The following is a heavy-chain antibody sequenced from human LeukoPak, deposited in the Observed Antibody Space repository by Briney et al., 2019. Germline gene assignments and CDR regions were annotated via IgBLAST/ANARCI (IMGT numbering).Heavy chain of an antibody. CDR2: INPNSGGT. Sequence: ASVTVSFKASGYTFTGYYMHWVRQAPGQGLEWMGRINPNSGGTNYAQKFQGRVTMTRDTSISTAYMELSRLRSDDTAVYYCARGSSSRHFDYWGQGTLVTVSS. V-gene: IGHV1-2*06. CDR1: GYTFTGYY. D-gene: IGHD6-6*01. CDR3: ARGSSSRHFDY. J-gene: IGHJ4*02.